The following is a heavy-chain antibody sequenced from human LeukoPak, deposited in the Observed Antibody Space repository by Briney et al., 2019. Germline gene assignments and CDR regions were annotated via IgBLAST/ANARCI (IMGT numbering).Heavy chain of an antibody. D-gene: IGHD5-24*01. J-gene: IGHJ3*02. CDR3: ARGPEMTSEFDI. V-gene: IGHV4-59*01. CDR1: GGSIDSIRSFY. Sequence: SETLSLTCTVSGGSIDSIRSFYWSWIRQSPDPGLEWIGYIYYTGSTDYNPSLKSRVTISVDTSKNQFSLKLTSVTTADTAVYYCARGPEMTSEFDIWGQGTMVTVSS. CDR2: IYYTGST.